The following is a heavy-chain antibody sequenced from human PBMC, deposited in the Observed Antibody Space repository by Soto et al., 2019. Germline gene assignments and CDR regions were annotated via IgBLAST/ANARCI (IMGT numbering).Heavy chain of an antibody. CDR1: GFTFSSYA. J-gene: IGHJ4*02. CDR3: AERVGAAVGRLDC. Sequence: EVQLLESGGGLVQPGGSLRLSCAASGFTFSSYAMSWVRQAPGKGLEWVSALSDSGGSTYYADSVKGRFTISRDNSKNALCLQMNSLRAEDTAVYCCAERVGAAVGRLDCWGQGALVTVSS. CDR2: LSDSGGST. D-gene: IGHD2-15*01. V-gene: IGHV3-23*01.